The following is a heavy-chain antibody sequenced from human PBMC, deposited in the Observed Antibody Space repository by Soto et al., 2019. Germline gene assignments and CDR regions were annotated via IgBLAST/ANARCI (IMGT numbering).Heavy chain of an antibody. Sequence: EVQLVESGGGLVQPGGSLRLSCAASGFTFSSYEMNWVRQATGKGLEWVSYISSGGTIIYNADSVKGRFTISRDNAKNSLYLQMHSLRAEDTAVYYCARVLIPQRYYYYGMDVWGQGTTVTVSS. CDR3: ARVLIPQRYYYYGMDV. J-gene: IGHJ6*02. V-gene: IGHV3-48*03. CDR2: ISSGGTII. CDR1: GFTFSSYE. D-gene: IGHD1-1*01.